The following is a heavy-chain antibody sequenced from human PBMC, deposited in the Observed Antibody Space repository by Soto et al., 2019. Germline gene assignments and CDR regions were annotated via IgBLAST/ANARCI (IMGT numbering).Heavy chain of an antibody. J-gene: IGHJ6*02. D-gene: IGHD3-22*01. CDR3: ARTGYYDSSGYWPYYYYGMDV. Sequence: SETLSLTCTVSGGSISSYYWSWIRQPPGKGLEWIGYIYYSGSTNYNPSLTSRVTISVDTSKNQFSLKLSSVTTADTELYYCARTGYYDSSGYWPYYYYGMDVWGQGTTVTVSS. V-gene: IGHV4-59*01. CDR1: GGSISSYY. CDR2: IYYSGST.